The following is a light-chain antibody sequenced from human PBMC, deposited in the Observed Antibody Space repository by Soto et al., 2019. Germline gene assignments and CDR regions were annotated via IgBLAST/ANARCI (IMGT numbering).Light chain of an antibody. Sequence: QSVLTQPASVSGSPGQSITVSCTGTSSDIGGYNYVSWYQHHPGKAPQLMIYEVSNRPSGVSNRFSGSKSGNTASLTISGLQAEEEADYYCSSYTSSSTAVFGTGTKVTVL. CDR3: SSYTSSSTAV. CDR2: EVS. J-gene: IGLJ1*01. V-gene: IGLV2-14*01. CDR1: SSDIGGYNY.